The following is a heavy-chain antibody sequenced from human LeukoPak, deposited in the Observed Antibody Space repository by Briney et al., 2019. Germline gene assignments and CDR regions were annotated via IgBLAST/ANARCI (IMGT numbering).Heavy chain of an antibody. Sequence: SETLSLTCTVSGGSISSYYWSWIRQPAGKGLEWIGRIYTSGSTNYNPSLRSRVSMSVDTSKNQISLKLSSVTAADTAVYYCATEGGSPMASGWFDPWGQGTLVTVSS. V-gene: IGHV4-4*07. J-gene: IGHJ5*02. CDR2: IYTSGST. D-gene: IGHD3-10*01. CDR3: ATEGGSPMASGWFDP. CDR1: GGSISSYY.